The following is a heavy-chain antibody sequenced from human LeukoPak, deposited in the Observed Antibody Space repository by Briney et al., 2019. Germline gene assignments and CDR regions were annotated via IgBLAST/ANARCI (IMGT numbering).Heavy chain of an antibody. Sequence: PSXTLSLTCSVSGGSISSSGYYWNWIRQPPGKGLEWVGSIYYSGTTYYNSSLKSRVTISEEKSKNRFSLMLTSVTAADTAVYYCARQVSDYFYYYIDVWGEGTTVIVSS. CDR1: GGSISSSGYY. CDR2: IYYSGTT. J-gene: IGHJ6*03. CDR3: ARQVSDYFYYYIDV. V-gene: IGHV4-39*01.